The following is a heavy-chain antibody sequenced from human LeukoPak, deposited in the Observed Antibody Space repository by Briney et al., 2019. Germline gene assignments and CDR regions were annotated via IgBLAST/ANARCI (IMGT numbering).Heavy chain of an antibody. V-gene: IGHV4-34*01. CDR3: ARVLQLVGDWFDP. D-gene: IGHD5-24*01. CDR1: GGSFSDYF. Sequence: SETLSLTCAVYGGSFSDYFWGWIRQPPGKGLEWIGEINHSGRTYYNPSLKSRVTISVDTSKNQFSLKLSSVTAADTAVYYCARVLQLVGDWFDPWGQGTLVTVSS. J-gene: IGHJ5*02. CDR2: INHSGRT.